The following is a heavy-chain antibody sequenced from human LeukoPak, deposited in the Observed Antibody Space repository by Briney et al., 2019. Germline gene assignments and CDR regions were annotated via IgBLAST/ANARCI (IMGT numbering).Heavy chain of an antibody. J-gene: IGHJ4*02. D-gene: IGHD3-22*01. CDR1: GGSISSYF. CDR2: IYYSGST. CDR3: ATGGDFGLNMILF. V-gene: IGHV4-59*01. Sequence: SETLSHTCSVSGGSISSYFWTWIRQPPGGGLGWVGGIYYSGSTNYNPSLKSRPTLTGNTPKTRFFFNLNSVPEGDTAVYYGATGGDFGLNMILFWGQGTLVTVSS.